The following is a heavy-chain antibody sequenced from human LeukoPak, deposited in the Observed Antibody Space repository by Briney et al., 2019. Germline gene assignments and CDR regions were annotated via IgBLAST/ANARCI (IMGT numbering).Heavy chain of an antibody. CDR3: ARVSVVLAGPRTFDI. J-gene: IGHJ3*02. Sequence: SETLSLTCTVSGGSISSSSYYWGWIRQPPGKGLEWIGSIYYSGSTYYNPSLKSRVTRSVDTSKNQFSLKLSSVTAADTAVYYCARVSVVLAGPRTFDIWGQGTMVTVSS. CDR2: IYYSGST. D-gene: IGHD3-22*01. CDR1: GGSISSSSYY. V-gene: IGHV4-39*07.